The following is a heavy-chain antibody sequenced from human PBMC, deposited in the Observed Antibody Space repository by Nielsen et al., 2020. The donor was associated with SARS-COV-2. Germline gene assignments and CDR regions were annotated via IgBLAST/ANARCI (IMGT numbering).Heavy chain of an antibody. CDR3: ARDTAFDFVQVFDS. CDR2: ISSSSSYI. V-gene: IGHV3-21*01. CDR1: GFTFSSYS. D-gene: IGHD2-21*01. Sequence: GESLKISCAASGFTFSSYSMNWVRQAPGKGLEWVSSISSSSSYIYYADSVKGRFTISRDNAKNSLYLQMNSLRAEDTAVYYCARDTAFDFVQVFDSWGQGTLVTVSS. J-gene: IGHJ4*02.